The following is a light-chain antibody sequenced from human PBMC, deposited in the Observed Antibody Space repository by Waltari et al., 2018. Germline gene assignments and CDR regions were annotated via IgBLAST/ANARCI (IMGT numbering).Light chain of an antibody. CDR2: DAS. V-gene: IGKV3-15*01. CDR3: QQYNNWPLT. Sequence: ESVMTQSPATLSVSPGERATLSCRASQSVTNNLAWYQQKVGQAPRLLIYDASTRATGIAARFSGSGSGTEFTLTISSLQSEDFAVYYCQQYNNWPLTFGGGTKVEIK. CDR1: QSVTNN. J-gene: IGKJ4*01.